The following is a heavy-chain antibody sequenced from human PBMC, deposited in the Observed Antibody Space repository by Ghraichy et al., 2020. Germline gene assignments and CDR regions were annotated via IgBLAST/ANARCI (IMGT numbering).Heavy chain of an antibody. J-gene: IGHJ6*02. D-gene: IGHD1-1*01. V-gene: IGHV3-48*03. Sequence: GGSLRLSCAASGFTFSSYEMNWVRQAPGKGLEWVSYISSSGSTIYYADSVKGRFTISRDNAKNSLYLQMNSLRAEDTAVYYCARGMGTGTTGLYYYYYYGMDVWGQGTTVTVSS. CDR3: ARGMGTGTTGLYYYYYYGMDV. CDR2: ISSSGSTI. CDR1: GFTFSSYE.